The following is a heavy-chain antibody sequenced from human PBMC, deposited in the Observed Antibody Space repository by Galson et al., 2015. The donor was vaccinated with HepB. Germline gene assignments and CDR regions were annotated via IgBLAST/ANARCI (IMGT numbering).Heavy chain of an antibody. CDR1: GFTFTSSA. CDR2: IVVGSGNT. V-gene: IGHV1-58*02. J-gene: IGHJ4*02. Sequence: SVKVSCKASGFTFTSSAMQWVRQARGQRLEWIGWIVVGSGNTNYAQKFQERVTITRDMSTSTAYMELSSLRSEDTAVYYCAAGYYYDSSGYETSYWGQGTLVTVSS. D-gene: IGHD3-22*01. CDR3: AAGYYYDSSGYETSY.